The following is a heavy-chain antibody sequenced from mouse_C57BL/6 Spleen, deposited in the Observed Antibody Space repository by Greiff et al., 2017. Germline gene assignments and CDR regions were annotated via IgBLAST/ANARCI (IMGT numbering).Heavy chain of an antibody. Sequence: DVMLVESGGGLVKPGGSLKLSCAASGFTFSSYTMSWVRQTPEKRLEWVATISGGGGNTYYPDSVKGRSTISRDNAKNTLYLQLSRLRSEDTALYYCARHGTAQAYFDYWGQGTTLTVSS. CDR1: GFTFSSYT. D-gene: IGHD3-2*02. CDR2: ISGGGGNT. V-gene: IGHV5-9*01. J-gene: IGHJ2*01. CDR3: ARHGTAQAYFDY.